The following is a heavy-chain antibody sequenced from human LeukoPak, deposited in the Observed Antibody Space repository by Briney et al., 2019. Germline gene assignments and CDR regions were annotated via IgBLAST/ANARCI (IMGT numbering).Heavy chain of an antibody. V-gene: IGHV3-73*01. CDR3: TSWIAEDGAEY. CDR2: IRYAADNYAT. J-gene: IGHJ4*02. CDR1: GFTLGGSV. Sequence: GGSLRLSCVTSGFTLGGSVVSWVRQAPGRGLEWVGLIRYAADNYATAYTASMKGRFTISRDDSRDTAYLHMNSLKTEDTAVYFCTSWIAEDGAEYWGQGTLVTVSS. D-gene: IGHD6-19*01.